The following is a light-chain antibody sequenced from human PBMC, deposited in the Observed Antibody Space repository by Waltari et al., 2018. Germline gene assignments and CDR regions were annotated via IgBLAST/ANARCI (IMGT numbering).Light chain of an antibody. V-gene: IGLV2-14*01. CDR1: SSYVGGYNY. Sequence: QSALTQPASVSGSPGQSITLSCTGTSSYVGGYNYVSWYQQHPGKAPKLMIYDVSNRPSGVSNRFSGSKSGNTASLTISGVQAEDEADYYCSSYTSSSTQVFGTGTKVTVL. CDR2: DVS. CDR3: SSYTSSSTQV. J-gene: IGLJ1*01.